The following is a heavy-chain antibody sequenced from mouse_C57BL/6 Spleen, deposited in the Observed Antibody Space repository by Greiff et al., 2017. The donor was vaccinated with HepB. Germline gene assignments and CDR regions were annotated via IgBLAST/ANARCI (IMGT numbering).Heavy chain of an antibody. J-gene: IGHJ2*01. CDR2: IDPENGDT. Sequence: EVQLQQSGAELVRPGASVKLSCTASGFNIKDDYMHWVKQRPEQGLEWIGWIDPENGDTEYAPKFQGKATITADTSSNTAYLQLSSLTSEDTAVYYCTSCHYYGSSSGYWGQGTTLTVSS. CDR1: GFNIKDDY. V-gene: IGHV14-4*01. D-gene: IGHD1-1*01. CDR3: TSCHYYGSSSGY.